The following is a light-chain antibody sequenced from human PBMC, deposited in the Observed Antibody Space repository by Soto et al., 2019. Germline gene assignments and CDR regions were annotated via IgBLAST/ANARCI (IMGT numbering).Light chain of an antibody. CDR2: EVS. Sequence: QSVLTQPPSASGSPGQSVIISCTGTSSDIGGYKYVSWYQQRPGRAPKLIISEVSKRPSGVPDRFSGSKSGNTASLTVSGLQAEDEADYSCSSSAGSNIPYVFGTGTKLTVL. V-gene: IGLV2-8*01. CDR1: SSDIGGYKY. CDR3: SSSAGSNIPYV. J-gene: IGLJ1*01.